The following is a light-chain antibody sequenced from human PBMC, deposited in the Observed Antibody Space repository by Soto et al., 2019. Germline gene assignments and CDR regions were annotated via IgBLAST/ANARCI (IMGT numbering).Light chain of an antibody. CDR3: QQYGGSPLFT. CDR2: GAS. CDR1: LGISIN. J-gene: IGKJ3*01. Sequence: EIVMTQSPATLSVSPGESVTLSCRASLGISINLAWYQQRPGQAPRLLIYGASTRATGVPARFSGSGSGTDFTLTISRLEPEDFAVYSCQQYGGSPLFTFGPGTRVDFK. V-gene: IGKV3-15*01.